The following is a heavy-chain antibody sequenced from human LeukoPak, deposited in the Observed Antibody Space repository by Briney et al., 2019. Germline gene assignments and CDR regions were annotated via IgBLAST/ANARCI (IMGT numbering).Heavy chain of an antibody. Sequence: SETLSLTCTVSGGSISSYYWSWIRQPPGKGLEWIGYIYYSGSTNYNPSLKSRVTISVDTSKNQFSLKLSSVTAADTAVYYCAKDHLPGIVVADRDYWGQGTLVTVSS. D-gene: IGHD6-19*01. CDR1: GGSISSYY. J-gene: IGHJ4*02. V-gene: IGHV4-59*01. CDR2: IYYSGST. CDR3: AKDHLPGIVVADRDY.